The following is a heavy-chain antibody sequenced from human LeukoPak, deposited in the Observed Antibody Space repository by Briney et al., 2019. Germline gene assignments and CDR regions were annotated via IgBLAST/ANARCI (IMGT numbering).Heavy chain of an antibody. J-gene: IGHJ5*02. V-gene: IGHV1-69*01. D-gene: IGHD3-10*01. CDR1: GGTFSSYA. Sequence: SVKVSCKASGGTFSSYAISWVRQAPGQGLEWMGGIIPIFGTANYAQKFQGRVTITADESTSTAYMELSSLRSEGTAVYYCARVLRFGELYWFDPWGQGTLVTVSS. CDR2: IIPIFGTA. CDR3: ARVLRFGELYWFDP.